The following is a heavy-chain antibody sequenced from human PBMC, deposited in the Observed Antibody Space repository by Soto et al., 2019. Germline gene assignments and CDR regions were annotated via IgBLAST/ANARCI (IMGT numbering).Heavy chain of an antibody. Sequence: QVQLVESGGGVVQPGRSLRLSCAASGFTFSANALHWVRQAPGKGLEWVAFISYDGSSKHYAVSVKGRFTISRDNSKNTLYPEMNSPRTGDTAAYYCARRVGGSGYWGQGTLVTVSS. J-gene: IGHJ4*02. CDR3: ARRVGGSGY. CDR1: GFTFSANA. D-gene: IGHD1-26*01. V-gene: IGHV3-30*03. CDR2: ISYDGSSK.